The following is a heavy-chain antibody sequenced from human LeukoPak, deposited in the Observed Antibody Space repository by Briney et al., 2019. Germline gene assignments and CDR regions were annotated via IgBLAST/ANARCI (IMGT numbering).Heavy chain of an antibody. CDR2: IIPNLGTT. D-gene: IGHD3-22*01. CDR1: GGTSNSHA. Sequence: GSSVKVSCKASGGTSNSHAISWVRQAPGQGLEWMGRIIPNLGTTSRVQNFQDRVTLTADKSTNTAYMELTSLTSDDTAVYYCATTNDGGGYQWGDFFDFWGQGTLVTVSS. V-gene: IGHV1-69*04. J-gene: IGHJ4*02. CDR3: ATTNDGGGYQWGDFFDF.